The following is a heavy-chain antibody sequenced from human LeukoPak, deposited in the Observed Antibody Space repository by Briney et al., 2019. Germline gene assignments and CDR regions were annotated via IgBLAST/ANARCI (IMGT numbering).Heavy chain of an antibody. CDR2: ISDSGSTI. J-gene: IGHJ4*02. CDR1: GLTFSSYS. Sequence: GGSLRLSCAASGLTFSSYSMSWLRQAPGRGLEWVSYISDSGSTIYYADSVKGRFTISRDNARNSVFLQMNNLGDEDTAVYYVGSRIFGVPMYRINYWGQGTLVTVSS. CDR3: GSRIFGVPMYRINY. V-gene: IGHV3-48*02. D-gene: IGHD3-10*01.